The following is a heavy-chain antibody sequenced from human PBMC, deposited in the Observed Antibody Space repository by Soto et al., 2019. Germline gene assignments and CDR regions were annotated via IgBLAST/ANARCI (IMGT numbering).Heavy chain of an antibody. CDR1: GFTFSGSA. D-gene: IGHD4-17*01. CDR2: IRSKANSYAT. Sequence: EVQLVESGGGLVQPGGSLKLSCAASGFTFSGSAMHWVRQASGKGLEWVGRIRSKANSYATAYAASVKGRFTISRDDSKNTAYLQMNSLKTEDTAVYDCTIYGPRNSFDYWGQGTLVTVSS. V-gene: IGHV3-73*01. J-gene: IGHJ4*02. CDR3: TIYGPRNSFDY.